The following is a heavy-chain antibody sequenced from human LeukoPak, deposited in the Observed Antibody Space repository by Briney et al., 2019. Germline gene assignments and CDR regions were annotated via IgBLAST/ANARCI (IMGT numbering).Heavy chain of an antibody. CDR2: IYSGGSP. CDR3: AKDQGVNFFDY. Sequence: GGSLRLSCAASGFTVSSNDMSWVRQAPGKGLEWVSVIYSGGSPYYADSVKGRFTISRDNSKNTLYLQMNSLRAEDTAVYYCAKDQGVNFFDYWGQGTLVTVSS. CDR1: GFTVSSND. J-gene: IGHJ4*02. D-gene: IGHD2-8*01. V-gene: IGHV3-53*05.